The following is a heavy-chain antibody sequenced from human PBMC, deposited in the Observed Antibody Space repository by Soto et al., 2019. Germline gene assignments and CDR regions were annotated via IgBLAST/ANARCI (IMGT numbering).Heavy chain of an antibody. CDR1: GFTFGDYA. Sequence: GGSLRLSCTASGFTFGDYAMSWFRQAPGKGLEWVGFIRSKAYGGTTEYAASVKGRFTISRDDSKSIAYLQMNSLKTEDTAVYYCTRDRDDYIWGSYRFPSRMDVWGKGTTVTVSS. V-gene: IGHV3-49*03. CDR2: IRSKAYGGTT. D-gene: IGHD3-16*02. CDR3: TRDRDDYIWGSYRFPSRMDV. J-gene: IGHJ6*04.